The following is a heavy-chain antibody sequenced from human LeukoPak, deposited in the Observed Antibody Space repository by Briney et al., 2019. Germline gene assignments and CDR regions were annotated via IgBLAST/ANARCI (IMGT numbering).Heavy chain of an antibody. CDR3: ARALYGSGDYGVFDI. CDR1: GFTFSNYG. J-gene: IGHJ3*02. D-gene: IGHD3-10*01. Sequence: GGSLRLSCAASGFTFSNYGMHWVRHTPGKGLDWVAGVGAAGDTYYAGSVKGRFTISREIAYNSLYLQMNSLRAGGTAVYYCARALYGSGDYGVFDIWGPGTMVTVSS. CDR2: VGAAGDT. V-gene: IGHV3-13*01.